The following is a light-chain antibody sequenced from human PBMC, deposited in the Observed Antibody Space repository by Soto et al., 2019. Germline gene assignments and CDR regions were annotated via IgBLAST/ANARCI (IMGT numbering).Light chain of an antibody. J-gene: IGKJ4*01. CDR1: QSVRTY. CDR2: DAS. V-gene: IGKV3-11*01. CDR3: QQRSNWPPV. Sequence: EIVLTQSPATLSLSPGERATLSCRASQSVRTYLSYVAWYQQRPGQAPRLLIYDASNRATGIPARFSGSGSGTDFTLIISSLEPEDFAVYYCQQRSNWPPVFGGGTKVEIK.